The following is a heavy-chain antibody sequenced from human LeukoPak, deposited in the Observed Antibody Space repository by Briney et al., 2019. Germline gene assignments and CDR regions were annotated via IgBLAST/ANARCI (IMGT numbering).Heavy chain of an antibody. Sequence: PGRSLRLSCAASGFTFDDYAMHWVRQAPGKGLEWVSGISWNSGSIGYADSVKGRFTISRDNAKNSLYLQMNSLRAEDMALYYCAKDFIPFGGGNYFDYWGQGTLVTVSS. J-gene: IGHJ4*02. CDR3: AKDFIPFGGGNYFDY. CDR2: ISWNSGSI. D-gene: IGHD3-16*01. V-gene: IGHV3-9*03. CDR1: GFTFDDYA.